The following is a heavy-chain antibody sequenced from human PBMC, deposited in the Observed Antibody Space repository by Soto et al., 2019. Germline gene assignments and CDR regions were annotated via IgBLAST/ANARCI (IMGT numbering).Heavy chain of an antibody. J-gene: IGHJ4*02. Sequence: SGPTLVNPTQTLTLTCTFSGFSLSTSGMRVSWIRQPPGKALEWLARIDWDDDKFYNTSLKTRLTISKDSSKNQVVLTMTNMDPVDTATYYCERMFHRSGGTCPFDYWGQGALVTVSS. CDR3: ERMFHRSGGTCPFDY. CDR2: IDWDDDK. D-gene: IGHD2-15*01. CDR1: GFSLSTSGMR. V-gene: IGHV2-70*04.